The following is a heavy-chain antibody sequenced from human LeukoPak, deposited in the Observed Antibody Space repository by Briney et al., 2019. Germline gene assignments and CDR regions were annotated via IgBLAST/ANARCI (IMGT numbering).Heavy chain of an antibody. J-gene: IGHJ3*02. Sequence: GGSLRLSCAASGFTFSSYEMNWVRQAPGKGLEWVSYISSSGSTIYYADSVKGRFTISRDNAKNSLYLQMNSLRAEDTAVYYCARASRRGYYGAAFDIWGQGTIVTVSS. CDR2: ISSSGSTI. CDR1: GFTFSSYE. CDR3: ARASRRGYYGAAFDI. D-gene: IGHD3-3*01. V-gene: IGHV3-48*03.